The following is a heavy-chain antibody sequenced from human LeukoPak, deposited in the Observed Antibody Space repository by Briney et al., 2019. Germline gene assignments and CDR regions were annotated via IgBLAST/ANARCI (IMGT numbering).Heavy chain of an antibody. D-gene: IGHD5-12*01. J-gene: IGHJ3*02. V-gene: IGHV1-69*13. CDR2: IIPIFGTA. CDR3: ASELRKWLRLQPDAFDI. Sequence: ASVKVSCKASGGTFSSYAISWVRQAPGQGLEWMGGIIPIFGTANYAQKFQGRVTITADESTSTAYMELSSLRSEDTAVYYCASELRKWLRLQPDAFDIWGQGTMVTVSS. CDR1: GGTFSSYA.